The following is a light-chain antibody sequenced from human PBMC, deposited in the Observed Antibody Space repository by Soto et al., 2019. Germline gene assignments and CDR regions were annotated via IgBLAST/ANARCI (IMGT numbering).Light chain of an antibody. CDR2: DAY. J-gene: IGKJ5*01. V-gene: IGKV3-11*01. Sequence: EVVLTQSPVTLSLSPGKRATLSCRASQSFRGLLAWYQQKPGQAPRLLIYDAYNRATGIPPRFSGSGSGTDFTLTISSLEPEDSAVHYCQQRHMWPITFGQGTRLEIK. CDR3: QQRHMWPIT. CDR1: QSFRGL.